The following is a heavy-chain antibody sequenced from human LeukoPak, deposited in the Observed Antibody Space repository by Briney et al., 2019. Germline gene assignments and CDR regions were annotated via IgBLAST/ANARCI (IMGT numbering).Heavy chain of an antibody. J-gene: IGHJ4*02. CDR1: GFTFSSYA. CDR2: ISASGGRT. D-gene: IGHD3-22*01. V-gene: IGHV3-23*01. CDR3: AKVNYYDSTGFFDY. Sequence: GGSLRLSCAASGFTFSSYAMSWVRQAPGKGLEWVSAISASGGRTVYAASVKGRFTISRDNSKNTLYLQMNSLRAEDTAVHDCAKVNYYDSTGFFDYWGQGTLVTVSS.